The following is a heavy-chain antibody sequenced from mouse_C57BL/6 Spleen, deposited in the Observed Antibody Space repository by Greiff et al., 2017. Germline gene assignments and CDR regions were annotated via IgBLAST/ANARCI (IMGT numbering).Heavy chain of an antibody. Sequence: QVQLQQPGAELVKPGASVKMSCKASGYTFTSYWITWVKQRPGQGLEWIEDIYPGSGSTNYNEKFKSKATLTVDTSSSTAYMQLSSLASEDSAVYYCARGRSYDSNYVGYWYFDVWGTGTTVTVSS. J-gene: IGHJ1*03. CDR3: ARGRSYDSNYVGYWYFDV. D-gene: IGHD2-5*01. V-gene: IGHV1-55*01. CDR1: GYTFTSYW. CDR2: IYPGSGST.